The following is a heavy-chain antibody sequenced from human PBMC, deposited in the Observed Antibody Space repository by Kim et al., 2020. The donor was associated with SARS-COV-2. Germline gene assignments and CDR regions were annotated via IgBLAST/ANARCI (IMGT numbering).Heavy chain of an antibody. D-gene: IGHD6-13*01. CDR3: ARGIAAAGTRWFDP. Sequence: SETLSLTCTVSGGSISSYYWSWIRQPPGKGLEWIGYIYYSGSTNYNPSLKSRVTISVDTSKNQFSLKLSSVTAADTAVYYCARGIAAAGTRWFDPWGQGTLVTVSS. CDR1: GGSISSYY. J-gene: IGHJ5*02. CDR2: IYYSGST. V-gene: IGHV4-59*13.